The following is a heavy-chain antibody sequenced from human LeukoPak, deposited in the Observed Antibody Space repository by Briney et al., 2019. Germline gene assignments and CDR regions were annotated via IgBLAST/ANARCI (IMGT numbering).Heavy chain of an antibody. J-gene: IGHJ4*02. CDR2: IWYDGSNK. CDR3: ASGGAGGDYFDY. D-gene: IGHD3-10*01. Sequence: GGSLRLSCTASGFTFSSYGMHWVRQAPGKGLEWVAVIWYDGSNKYYADSVKGRFTISRDNSKNTLYLQMNSLRAEDTAVYYCASGGAGGDYFDYWGQGTLVTVSS. CDR1: GFTFSSYG. V-gene: IGHV3-33*01.